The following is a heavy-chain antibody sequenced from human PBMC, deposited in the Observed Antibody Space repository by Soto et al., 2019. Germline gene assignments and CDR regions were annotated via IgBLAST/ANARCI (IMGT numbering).Heavy chain of an antibody. CDR3: ARVWGSYRAPSGGAGLDP. Sequence: ASVKVSCNASGYTFTSNAITWVRQAPGQGLEWMGRISAYDGNTNYAQKFQGRVTMTTDASTNTAYLELGSLKSDDAAVYYCARVWGSYRAPSGGAGLDPWGQGTLVTVSS. D-gene: IGHD3-16*02. V-gene: IGHV1-18*04. CDR2: ISAYDGNT. CDR1: GYTFTSNA. J-gene: IGHJ5*02.